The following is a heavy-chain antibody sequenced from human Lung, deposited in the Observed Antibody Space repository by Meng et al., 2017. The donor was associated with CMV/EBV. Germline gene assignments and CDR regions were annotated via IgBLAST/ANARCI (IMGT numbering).Heavy chain of an antibody. CDR1: GSPFTGYY. V-gene: IGHV1-2*02. J-gene: IGHJ5*02. D-gene: IGHD2-2*01. CDR3: ARVDCSSTSCTRSFDP. Sequence: GSPFTGYYMHWVRQAPGQGLEWMGWINPNSGGTNYAQKFQGRVTMTRDTSISTAYMELSRLRSDDTAVYYCARVDCSSTSCTRSFDPWGQGTLVTSPQ. CDR2: INPNSGGT.